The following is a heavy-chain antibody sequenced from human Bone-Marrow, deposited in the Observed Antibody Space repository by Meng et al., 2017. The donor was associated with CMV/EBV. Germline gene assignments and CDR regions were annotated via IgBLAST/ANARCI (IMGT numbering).Heavy chain of an antibody. V-gene: IGHV4-39*07. Sequence: SETLSLTCNVSGGSISSNTHYWGWIRQPPGRGLEWIGTISYSGSTYYNPPLKSRVTISITTSKNQFSLKLSSVTAADTAVYYCARDSRYGPSVNWGQGTLVTVSS. J-gene: IGHJ4*02. D-gene: IGHD1-14*01. CDR1: GGSISSNTHY. CDR3: ARDSRYGPSVN. CDR2: ISYSGST.